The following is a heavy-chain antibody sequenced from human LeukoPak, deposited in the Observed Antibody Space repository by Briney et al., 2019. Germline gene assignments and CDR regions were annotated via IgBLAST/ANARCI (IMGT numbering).Heavy chain of an antibody. CDR3: ARESVTGRSLDY. CDR2: IWYDGSNK. D-gene: IGHD1-20*01. Sequence: GGSLRLSCAAPGFTFSSYGMHWVRQAPGKGLEWVAVIWYDGSNKYYADSVKGRFTISRDNSKNTLYLQMNSLRAEDTAVYYCARESVTGRSLDYWGQGTLVTVSS. J-gene: IGHJ4*02. CDR1: GFTFSSYG. V-gene: IGHV3-33*01.